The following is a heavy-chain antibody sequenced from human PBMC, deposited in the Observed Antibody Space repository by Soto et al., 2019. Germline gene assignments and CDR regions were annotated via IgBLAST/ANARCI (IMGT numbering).Heavy chain of an antibody. D-gene: IGHD5-18*01. Sequence: SETLSLTCTVSGGSISSGGYYWSWIRQHPGKGLEWIGYIYYSGSTYYNPSLKSRVTISVDTSKNQFSLKLSSVTAADTAVYYCATCGYSYGLYYYYGMDVWGQGTTVTVSS. CDR2: IYYSGST. J-gene: IGHJ6*02. CDR3: ATCGYSYGLYYYYGMDV. V-gene: IGHV4-31*03. CDR1: GGSISSGGYY.